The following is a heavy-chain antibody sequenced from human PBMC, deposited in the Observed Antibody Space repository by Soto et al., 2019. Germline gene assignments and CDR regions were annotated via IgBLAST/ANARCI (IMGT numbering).Heavy chain of an antibody. J-gene: IGHJ3*02. CDR2: IWYDGSNK. CDR1: GFTFSSYG. CDR3: ARDRLLWSLDAFDI. D-gene: IGHD3-10*01. Sequence: GGSLRLSCAASGFTFSSYGMHWVRQAPGKGLEWVAVIWYDGSNKYYADSVKGRFTISRDNSKNTLYLQMNSLRAEDTAVYYCARDRLLWSLDAFDIWGQGTMVTVSS. V-gene: IGHV3-33*01.